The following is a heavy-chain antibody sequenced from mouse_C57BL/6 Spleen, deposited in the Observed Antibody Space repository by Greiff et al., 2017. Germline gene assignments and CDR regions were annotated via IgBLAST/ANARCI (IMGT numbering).Heavy chain of an antibody. V-gene: IGHV1-64*01. Sequence: QVQLQQPGAELVKPGASVKLSCKASGYTFTSYWMHWVKQRPGQGLEWIGMIHPNSGSTNYNEKFKSKATLTVDKSSSTAYMQLSSLTSEDSAVYYYAMSLYDYDGGFAYWGQGTLVTVSA. CDR3: AMSLYDYDGGFAY. CDR2: IHPNSGST. D-gene: IGHD2-4*01. J-gene: IGHJ3*01. CDR1: GYTFTSYW.